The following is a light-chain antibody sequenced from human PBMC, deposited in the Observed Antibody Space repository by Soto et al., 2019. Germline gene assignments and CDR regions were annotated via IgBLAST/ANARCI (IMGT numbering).Light chain of an antibody. CDR3: QQYGSSPT. V-gene: IGKV3-20*01. J-gene: IGKJ4*01. CDR1: QSVSSSY. Sequence: EIVLTQSPGTLSLSPGERATLSCRASQSVSSSYLAWYQQKPGQAPRHLIYGASGRATGIPDRFSGSGSGTDFTLTISRLEPEDFAVYYCQQYGSSPTFGGGTKVEIK. CDR2: GAS.